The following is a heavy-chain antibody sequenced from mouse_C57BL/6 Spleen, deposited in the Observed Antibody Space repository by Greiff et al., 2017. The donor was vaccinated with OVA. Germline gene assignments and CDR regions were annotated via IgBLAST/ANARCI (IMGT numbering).Heavy chain of an antibody. CDR3: AGMCDVDY. J-gene: IGHJ4*01. Sequence: VQLQESGAELVKPGASVKISCKASGYAFSSYWMNWVKQRPGQGLAWIGQIYPGDGDTNYNGKFKGKATLTADKSSSTAYMHLSSLTSEDSAVYFCAGMCDVDYWGQGTSGTVSS. CDR1: GYAFSSYW. D-gene: IGHD2-3*01. V-gene: IGHV1-80*01. CDR2: IYPGDGDT.